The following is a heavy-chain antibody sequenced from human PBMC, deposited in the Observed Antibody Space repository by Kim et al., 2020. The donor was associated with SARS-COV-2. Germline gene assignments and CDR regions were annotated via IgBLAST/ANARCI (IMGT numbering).Heavy chain of an antibody. CDR3: SRVTTIFGVVIMDDY. J-gene: IGHJ4*02. CDR2: IYYSGST. Sequence: SETLSLTCTVSGGSISSGDYYWSWIRQPPGKGLEWIGYIYYSGSTYYNPSLKSRVTISVDTSKNQFSLKLSSVTAADTAVYYCSRVTTIFGVVIMDDYWGQGTLVTAST. V-gene: IGHV4-30-4*01. D-gene: IGHD3-3*01. CDR1: GGSISSGDYY.